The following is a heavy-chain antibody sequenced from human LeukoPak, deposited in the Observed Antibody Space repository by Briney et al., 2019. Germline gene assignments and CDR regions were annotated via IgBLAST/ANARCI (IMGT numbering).Heavy chain of an antibody. CDR1: GYTLTELS. D-gene: IGHD3-22*01. CDR2: FDPEDGET. V-gene: IGHV1-24*01. Sequence: ASVKVSCKVSGYTLTELSMHWVRQAPGKGLEWMGGFDPEDGETIYAQKFQGRVTMTRDTSTSTVYMELSSLRSEDTAVYYCARDLDYYDSSGYSPGGMDVWGQGTTVTVSS. J-gene: IGHJ6*02. CDR3: ARDLDYYDSSGYSPGGMDV.